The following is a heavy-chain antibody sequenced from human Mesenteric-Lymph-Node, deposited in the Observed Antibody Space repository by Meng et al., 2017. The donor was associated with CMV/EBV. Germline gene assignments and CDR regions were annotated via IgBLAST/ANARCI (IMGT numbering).Heavy chain of an antibody. J-gene: IGHJ4*02. D-gene: IGHD6-13*01. Sequence: ASVKVSCKASGYTFTGYYMHWVRQAPGQGLEWMGWINPNSGGTNYAQKFQGRVTMTRDTSISTAYIELSRLRSDDTAVYYCARGPRGGGIGYSSSWYIVWGQGTLVTVSS. CDR2: INPNSGGT. CDR1: GYTFTGYY. V-gene: IGHV1-2*02. CDR3: ARGPRGGGIGYSSSWYIV.